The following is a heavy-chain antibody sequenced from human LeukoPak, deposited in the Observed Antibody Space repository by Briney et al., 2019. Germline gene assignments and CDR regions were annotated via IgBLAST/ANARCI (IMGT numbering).Heavy chain of an antibody. CDR2: VHYSGAT. D-gene: IGHD3-22*01. CDR3: ARAQEPRSENYYDGSSYWYFDL. CDR1: GDSISHYY. V-gene: IGHV4-59*12. J-gene: IGHJ2*01. Sequence: SETLSLTCTVSGDSISHYYWSWIRQPPGKGLEWIGNVHYSGATNYNPSLKSRVSMSVDTSKNEFSLKLSSVTAADTAVYYCARAQEPRSENYYDGSSYWYFDLWGRGTLVTVSS.